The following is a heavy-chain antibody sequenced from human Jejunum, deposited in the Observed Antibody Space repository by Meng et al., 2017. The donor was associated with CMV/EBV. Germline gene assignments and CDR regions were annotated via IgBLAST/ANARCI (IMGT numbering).Heavy chain of an antibody. CDR1: YA. D-gene: IGHD6-13*01. V-gene: IGHV3-23*01. Sequence: YAMSWVRQAPGRGLDWVSSISAGGGTSGADSVKGRFIISRDNSKNTLYLQMNSLRAEDTAVYYCAKDSDSSTWYGNHYYGMDVWGQGTTVTVSS. CDR2: ISAGGGT. J-gene: IGHJ6*02. CDR3: AKDSDSSTWYGNHYYGMDV.